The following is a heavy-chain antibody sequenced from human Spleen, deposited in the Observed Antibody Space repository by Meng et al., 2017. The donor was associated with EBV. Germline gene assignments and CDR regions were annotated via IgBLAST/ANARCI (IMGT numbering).Heavy chain of an antibody. CDR2: VNPNSGAT. J-gene: IGHJ4*02. CDR3: ARDDRTGRGEPFIY. CDR1: GYSFTDYY. Sequence: QVQLVRSGAEVKKPGASVKVPCNASGYSFTDYYINWVRQAPGQGLEWMGRVNPNSGATNYAPRFQDRVTMTTDTSVSTAYMELDRLKSDDSAVYYCARDDRTGRGEPFIYWGQGALVTVSS. D-gene: IGHD3/OR15-3a*01. V-gene: IGHV1-2*06.